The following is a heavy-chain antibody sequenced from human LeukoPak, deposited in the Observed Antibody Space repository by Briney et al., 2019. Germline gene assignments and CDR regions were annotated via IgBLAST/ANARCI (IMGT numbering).Heavy chain of an antibody. CDR2: IYPADSDT. V-gene: IGHV5-51*01. Sequence: GESLKISCKTSGYIFTNYRIGWVRHMPGKGLECMGIIYPADSDTRYSPSFKGQVTISADKSISTAYLHWNTLKASDTAMYYCARLSGVPADRFDPWGQGTPVTVSS. CDR3: ARLSGVPADRFDP. D-gene: IGHD2-2*01. J-gene: IGHJ5*02. CDR1: GYIFTNYR.